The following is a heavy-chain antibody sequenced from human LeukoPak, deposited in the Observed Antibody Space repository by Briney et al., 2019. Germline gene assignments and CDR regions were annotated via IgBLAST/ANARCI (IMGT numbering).Heavy chain of an antibody. Sequence: ASVTLSCKASGYTFIDYYIHWVQQAPGKGLEWMGRVDPEDGETIYAEKFQGRVTITADTSTDTAYMELSSLRSEDTAVYYCAPDLSFRVVVVGGRTPYWGQGTLVTVSS. CDR3: APDLSFRVVVVGGRTPY. V-gene: IGHV1-69-2*01. J-gene: IGHJ4*02. CDR2: VDPEDGET. D-gene: IGHD2-15*01. CDR1: GYTFIDYY.